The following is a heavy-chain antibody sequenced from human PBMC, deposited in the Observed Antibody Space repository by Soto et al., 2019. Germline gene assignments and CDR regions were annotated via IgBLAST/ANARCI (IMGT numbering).Heavy chain of an antibody. V-gene: IGHV3-13*01. D-gene: IGHD1-20*01. CDR2: IGTAGDT. Sequence: GGSLRLSCAASGFTFSSYDMHWVRQATGKGLEWVSAIGTAGDTYYPGSVKGRFTISRENAKNYLYLQMNSLRAGDTAVYYCARARRITGTRDHYYYYYGMDVWGQGTTVTVSS. J-gene: IGHJ6*02. CDR1: GFTFSSYD. CDR3: ARARRITGTRDHYYYYYGMDV.